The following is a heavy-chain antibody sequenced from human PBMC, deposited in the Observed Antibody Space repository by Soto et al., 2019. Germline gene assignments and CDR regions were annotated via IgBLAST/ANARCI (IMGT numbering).Heavy chain of an antibody. J-gene: IGHJ6*02. CDR1: GYTFTSYY. D-gene: IGHD4-4*01. V-gene: IGHV1-46*04. CDR2: ISSFDGAT. Sequence: VKVSCKASGYTFTSYYIHWVRQAPGQGLEWMGIISSFDGATNYAQKLQGRVTMTRDTSTRTVYMELSSLRSEDTAVYYCARDLITVSGMDVWGQGTTVTVSS. CDR3: ARDLITVSGMDV.